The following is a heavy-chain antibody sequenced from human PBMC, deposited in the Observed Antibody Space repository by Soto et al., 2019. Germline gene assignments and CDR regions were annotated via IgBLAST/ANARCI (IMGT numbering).Heavy chain of an antibody. D-gene: IGHD3-10*01. CDR3: ARSYGSGNYYGLPPNWFDP. V-gene: IGHV4-31*03. J-gene: IGHJ5*02. CDR1: GGSIRSGTYY. Sequence: PSETLSLTCTVSGGSIRSGTYYWHWIRQHPGKGLEWIGYIYHSGSAYYNPSLESRVNISLDTSKNHFSLKLSSVTAADTAVYYCARSYGSGNYYGLPPNWFDPWCQATLVTVSS. CDR2: IYHSGSA.